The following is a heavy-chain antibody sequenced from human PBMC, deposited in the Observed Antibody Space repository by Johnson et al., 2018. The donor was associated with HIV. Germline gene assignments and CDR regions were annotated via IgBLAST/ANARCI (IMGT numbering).Heavy chain of an antibody. CDR2: ISYDGSNK. Sequence: QVQLVESGGGVVQPGRSLRLSCAASGFTFSSYAMHWVRQAPGKGLEWVAVISYDGSNKYYADSVKGRFTISRDNSKNTLYLQMYSLRAEDTAVYYCAKDPGGGSYPNDAFDIWGQGTMVTVSS. D-gene: IGHD1-26*01. V-gene: IGHV3-30*04. J-gene: IGHJ3*02. CDR3: AKDPGGGSYPNDAFDI. CDR1: GFTFSSYA.